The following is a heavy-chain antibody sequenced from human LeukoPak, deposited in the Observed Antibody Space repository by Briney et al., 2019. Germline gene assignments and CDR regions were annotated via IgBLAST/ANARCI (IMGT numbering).Heavy chain of an antibody. Sequence: GGSPRLSCAASGFTVSNNYMGWVRQAPGKGLEWVSFIYSGGSAYYADSVKGRFTISRDNSKNTLFLQMNSLRAEDTAVYYCARGVTTVTTWGQGTLVTVSS. D-gene: IGHD4-17*01. CDR3: ARGVTTVTT. V-gene: IGHV3-66*01. CDR2: IYSGGSA. J-gene: IGHJ5*02. CDR1: GFTVSNNY.